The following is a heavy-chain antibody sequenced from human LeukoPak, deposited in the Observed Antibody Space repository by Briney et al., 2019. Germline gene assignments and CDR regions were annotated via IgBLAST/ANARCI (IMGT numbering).Heavy chain of an antibody. CDR2: IYTSGST. J-gene: IGHJ4*02. V-gene: IGHV4-4*09. D-gene: IGHD1-7*01. Sequence: SETLSLTCTVSGGSISSYYWSWIRQPPGKGLEWIGYIYTSGSTNYNPSLKSRVTISVDTSKNHFSLKLSSVTAADPAVYYCARHGTRTQFYFDYWGQGTLVTVSS. CDR3: ARHGTRTQFYFDY. CDR1: GGSISSYY.